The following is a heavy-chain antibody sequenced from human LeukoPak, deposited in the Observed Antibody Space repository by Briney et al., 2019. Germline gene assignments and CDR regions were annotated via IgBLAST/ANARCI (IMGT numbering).Heavy chain of an antibody. V-gene: IGHV4-34*01. CDR1: GGSFSGYY. CDR3: ASRRRGYSYGYLVY. J-gene: IGHJ4*02. Sequence: SSETLSLTCAVYGGSFSGYYWSWIRQPPGEGLEWIGEINHSGSTNYNPSLKSRVTISVDTSKNQFSLELSSVTAADTAVYYCASRRRGYSYGYLVYWGQGTLVTVSS. D-gene: IGHD5-18*01. CDR2: INHSGST.